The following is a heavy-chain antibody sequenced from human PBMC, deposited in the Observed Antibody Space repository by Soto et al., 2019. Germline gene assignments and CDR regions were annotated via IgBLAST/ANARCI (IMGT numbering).Heavy chain of an antibody. V-gene: IGHV3-23*01. Sequence: VQLLESGGGLVQPGGSLRLSCAASGVTFSSYVMSWVRQAPGKGLEWVSAISGSGGSTYYADSVKGRFTISRDNSKNTLYLQMNSLRAEDTAVYYSAKDYEIAAAVDNFDYWGQGTLVTVSS. J-gene: IGHJ4*02. CDR1: GVTFSSYV. CDR3: AKDYEIAAAVDNFDY. CDR2: ISGSGGST. D-gene: IGHD6-13*01.